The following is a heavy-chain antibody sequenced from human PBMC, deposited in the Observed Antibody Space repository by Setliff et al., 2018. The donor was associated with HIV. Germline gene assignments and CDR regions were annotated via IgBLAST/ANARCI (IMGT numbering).Heavy chain of an antibody. V-gene: IGHV4-4*07. CDR3: AKDPYDSSGLNWFDP. D-gene: IGHD3-22*01. CDR1: GESFSTYY. Sequence: PSETLSLTCAVYGESFSTYYWSWIRQPAGKGLEWIGHIHTRGSTNYNTSLKSRVTMSIDTSKNQFSLKLSSVTAADTAVYYCAKDPYDSSGLNWFDPWGQGTLVTVSS. J-gene: IGHJ5*02. CDR2: IHTRGST.